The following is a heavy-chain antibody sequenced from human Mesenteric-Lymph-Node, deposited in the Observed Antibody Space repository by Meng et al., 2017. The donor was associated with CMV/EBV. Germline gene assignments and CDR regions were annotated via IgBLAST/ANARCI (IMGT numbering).Heavy chain of an antibody. V-gene: IGHV4-31*03. CDR1: GGSLSSGIYF. D-gene: IGHD3-9*01. Sequence: LRLSCNVSGGSLSSGIYFWSWIRQHPGKGLEWIGDIYYSGSPSYSTNTYYNQSLKSRLIMSVDTSKSQFSLRLSSVTAADTAVYYCARDGLHDIMTGTNGFDIWGQGTLVTVSS. CDR3: ARDGLHDIMTGTNGFDI. CDR2: IYYSGSP. J-gene: IGHJ3*02.